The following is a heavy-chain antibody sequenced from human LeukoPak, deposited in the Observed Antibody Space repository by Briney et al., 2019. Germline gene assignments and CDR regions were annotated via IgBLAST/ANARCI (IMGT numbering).Heavy chain of an antibody. Sequence: PGGSLRLSCAASGFTFSSYEMNWVRQAPGKGLEWIGNIFYSGSTYYSPSLKSRVTISLDTSRNQFSLKLNSVTAADTAVYYCAKSNGYGLVDIWGQGTMVTVSS. CDR2: IFYSGST. D-gene: IGHD3-10*01. CDR3: AKSNGYGLVDI. J-gene: IGHJ3*02. CDR1: GFTFSSYE. V-gene: IGHV4-59*12.